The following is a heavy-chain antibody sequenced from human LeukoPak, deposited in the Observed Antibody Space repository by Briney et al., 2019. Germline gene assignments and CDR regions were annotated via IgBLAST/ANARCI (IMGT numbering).Heavy chain of an antibody. CDR2: INHSGST. CDR1: GGSFSGYY. Sequence: SETLSLTCAVYGGSFSGYYWSWIRQPPGRGLEWIGEINHSGSTNYNPSLKSRVTISVDTSKNQFSLKLSSVTAADTAVYHCARGGRYSSGWYVNYWGQGTLVTVSS. V-gene: IGHV4-34*01. J-gene: IGHJ4*02. D-gene: IGHD6-19*01. CDR3: ARGGRYSSGWYVNY.